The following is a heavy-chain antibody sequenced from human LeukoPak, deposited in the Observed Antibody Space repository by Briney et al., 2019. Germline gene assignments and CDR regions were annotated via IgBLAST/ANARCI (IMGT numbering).Heavy chain of an antibody. J-gene: IGHJ4*02. Sequence: GRSLRLSYAAAGFTFGSNGMSCVRQAPGKWLEWVSAISGSGGSIFYADSVKGRFTISRDNSNNTLYLQMNSLRAEDTAVYYCAKGRTHDYWDQGTLVLVSS. CDR1: GFTFGSNG. CDR3: AKGRTHDY. CDR2: ISGSGGSI. V-gene: IGHV3-23*01.